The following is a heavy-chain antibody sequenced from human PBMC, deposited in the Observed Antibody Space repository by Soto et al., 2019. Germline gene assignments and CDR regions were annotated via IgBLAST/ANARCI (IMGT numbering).Heavy chain of an antibody. CDR1: GGSISGGVYC. Sequence: PSETLSLTCTVAGGSISGGVYCWSWIRQHPGKGLEWIGYIYYSGSTYYNPSLKSRVTISVDTSKNQFSLKLSSVTAADTAVYYCARYYYDSSGYVNYDAFDIWGQGTMVTVSS. CDR3: ARYYYDSSGYVNYDAFDI. CDR2: IYYSGST. J-gene: IGHJ3*02. D-gene: IGHD3-22*01. V-gene: IGHV4-31*03.